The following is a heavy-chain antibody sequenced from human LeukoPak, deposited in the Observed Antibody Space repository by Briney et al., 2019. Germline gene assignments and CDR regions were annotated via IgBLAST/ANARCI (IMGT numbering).Heavy chain of an antibody. V-gene: IGHV3-30*18. Sequence: GRSLRLSCAASGFTFSSYGMHWVRQAPGKGLEWVAVISYDGSNKYYADSVKGRFTISRDNSKNTLYLQMNSLRAEDTAVYYCAKSTPYREYYYYGMDVWGQGTTVTVSS. CDR3: AKSTPYREYYYYGMDV. D-gene: IGHD2-15*01. CDR2: ISYDGSNK. J-gene: IGHJ6*02. CDR1: GFTFSSYG.